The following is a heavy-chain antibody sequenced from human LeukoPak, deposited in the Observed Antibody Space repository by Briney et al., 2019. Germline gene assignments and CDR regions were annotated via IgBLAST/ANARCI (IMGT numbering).Heavy chain of an antibody. CDR3: ARGAGGKDDY. Sequence: SETLSLTCTVSGGSISSYYWSWIRQPPGKGLEWIGYIYYSGSTNYSPSLKSRVTISVDTSKNQFSLKLSSVTAADTAVYYCARGAGGKDDYWGQGTLVTVSS. D-gene: IGHD4-23*01. CDR1: GGSISSYY. V-gene: IGHV4-59*01. J-gene: IGHJ4*02. CDR2: IYYSGST.